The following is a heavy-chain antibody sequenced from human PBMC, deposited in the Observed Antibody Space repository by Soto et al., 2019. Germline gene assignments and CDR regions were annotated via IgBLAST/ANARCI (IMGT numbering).Heavy chain of an antibody. J-gene: IGHJ6*02. CDR3: ARDYYDFGSGYYTPFYYYYGMDV. Sequence: ASVKVSCKASGYTFTSYGISWVRQAPGQGLEWMGWISAYNGNTNYAQKLQGRVTMTTDTSTSTAYMELRRLRSDDTAVYYCARDYYDFGSGYYTPFYYYYGMDVWGQGTTVTVSS. CDR2: ISAYNGNT. CDR1: GYTFTSYG. D-gene: IGHD3-3*01. V-gene: IGHV1-18*01.